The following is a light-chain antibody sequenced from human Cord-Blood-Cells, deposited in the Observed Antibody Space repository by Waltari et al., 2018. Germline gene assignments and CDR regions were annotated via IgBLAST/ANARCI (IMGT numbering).Light chain of an antibody. V-gene: IGKV3-11*01. J-gene: IGKJ1*01. Sequence: EMVLTQSPATLSLSPGERATLSCRASQSVSSYLAWYQQKPGQAPSLLFYDASNPATVIPARFSGSGSGTDFTLTISSLDPEDLAVYYCQQRSNWPWTFGQGTKVEIK. CDR1: QSVSSY. CDR3: QQRSNWPWT. CDR2: DAS.